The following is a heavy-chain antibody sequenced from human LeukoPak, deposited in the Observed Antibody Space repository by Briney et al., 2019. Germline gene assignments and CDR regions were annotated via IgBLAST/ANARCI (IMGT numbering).Heavy chain of an antibody. CDR2: ISAIGDT. J-gene: IGHJ4*02. Sequence: PSETLSLTCAVSGSFISSYYWTWIRQSPERGLEWIGYISAIGDTNYNPSLKSRVTMSVDTSKRQFSLRLTSVTAADTAVYYCARARPQGYVLYWGQGILVSVSS. V-gene: IGHV4-4*09. CDR1: GSFISSYY. D-gene: IGHD5-12*01. CDR3: ARARPQGYVLY.